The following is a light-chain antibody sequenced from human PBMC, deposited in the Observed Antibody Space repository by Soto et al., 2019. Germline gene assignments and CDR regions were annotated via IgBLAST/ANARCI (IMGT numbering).Light chain of an antibody. CDR3: QQYNSYSQT. V-gene: IGKV1-5*01. CDR2: DAS. Sequence: DIQMTQSPSTLSASVGDRVTITCRASQSISSWLAWYQQKPGKAPTLLIYDASSMASGVPARFSGSGSGTEFTLTISSLEPDDFATYYCQQYNSYSQTFGQGTKVEIK. CDR1: QSISSW. J-gene: IGKJ1*01.